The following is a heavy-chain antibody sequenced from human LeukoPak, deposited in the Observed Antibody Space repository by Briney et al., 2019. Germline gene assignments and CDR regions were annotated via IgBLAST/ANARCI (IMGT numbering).Heavy chain of an antibody. CDR2: IYYSGST. V-gene: IGHV4-39*01. J-gene: IGHJ3*02. D-gene: IGHD1-26*01. Sequence: NPSETLSLTCTVSGGSISSSSYYWGWIRQPPGKGLEWIGSIYYSGSTYYNPSLKSRVTISVDTSKNQFSLKLSSMTAADTAVYYCARQIVGAIRSDAFDIWGQGTMVTVSS. CDR3: ARQIVGAIRSDAFDI. CDR1: GGSISSSSYY.